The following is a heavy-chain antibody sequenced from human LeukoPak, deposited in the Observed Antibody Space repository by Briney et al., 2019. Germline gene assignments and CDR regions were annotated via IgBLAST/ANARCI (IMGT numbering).Heavy chain of an antibody. CDR2: ISSSSSYL. V-gene: IGHV3-21*01. Sequence: GGSLRLSCAASGFTLSNYNMNWVRQAPGKGLEWVSSISSSSSYLFFADSVKGRFTISRDNTKNSLYPQMNSLRVDDTAVYYCARDAVTGYSSGWYKPFPFDYWGQGSLVTVSS. J-gene: IGHJ4*02. CDR1: GFTLSNYN. CDR3: ARDAVTGYSSGWYKPFPFDY. D-gene: IGHD6-19*01.